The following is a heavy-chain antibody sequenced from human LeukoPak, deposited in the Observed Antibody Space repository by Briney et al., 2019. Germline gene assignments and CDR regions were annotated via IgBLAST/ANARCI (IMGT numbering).Heavy chain of an antibody. CDR1: GFTFSNYW. J-gene: IGHJ4*02. V-gene: IGHV3-7*01. CDR3: ARDSGDYGDY. Sequence: GGSLRLSCAASGFTFSNYWMTWVRQAPGKGLEWVANIKQDGSEKYYVDSVKGRFTISRDNAKNSLYLQMNSLRAEDTAVYYCARDSGDYGDYWGQGTLVTVSS. CDR2: IKQDGSEK. D-gene: IGHD4-17*01.